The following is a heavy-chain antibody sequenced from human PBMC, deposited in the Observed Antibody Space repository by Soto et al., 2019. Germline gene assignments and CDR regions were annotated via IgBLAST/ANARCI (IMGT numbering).Heavy chain of an antibody. J-gene: IGHJ1*01. CDR3: AREENCSDGICYSEYFQR. Sequence: XSVKVACTASGYLFTAYCMRWVRQAPGQGLEWMGVVNPSGGSTNYAQKFQCRITMTRDTSTSTVYMDLSSLTSEDTAVYYCAREENCSDGICYSEYFQRWGQGTLVTVSS. D-gene: IGHD2-15*01. CDR2: VNPSGGST. CDR1: GYLFTAYC. V-gene: IGHV1-46*01.